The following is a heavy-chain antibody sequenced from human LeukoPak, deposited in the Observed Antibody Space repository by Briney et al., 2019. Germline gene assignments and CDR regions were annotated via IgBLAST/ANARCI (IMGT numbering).Heavy chain of an antibody. J-gene: IGHJ2*01. CDR3: ARAEYFDL. CDR1: GFTFSSYD. CDR2: IGSAGDT. Sequence: PGRSLRLSCAASGFTFSSYDMHWVRQAPGKGLEWVSAIGSAGDTYYPGSVKGRFTISRENAKNSLYLQLNSLRDGDTAVYYCARAEYFDLWGRGTLVTVSS. V-gene: IGHV3-13*04.